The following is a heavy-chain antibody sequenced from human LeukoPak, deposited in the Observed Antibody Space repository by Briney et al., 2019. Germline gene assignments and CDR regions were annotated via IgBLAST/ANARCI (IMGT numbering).Heavy chain of an antibody. D-gene: IGHD3-3*01. CDR2: ISAYNGNT. J-gene: IGHJ4*02. Sequence: ASVKVSCKASGYTFNSYGFSWVRQAPGQGLEWMGWISAYNGNTNYAQKLQGRVTMTTDTSTSTTYMELRSLRSDDTAVYYCARDPSTYDFWSGYPGGNYFDYWGQGTLVTVSS. V-gene: IGHV1-18*01. CDR1: GYTFNSYG. CDR3: ARDPSTYDFWSGYPGGNYFDY.